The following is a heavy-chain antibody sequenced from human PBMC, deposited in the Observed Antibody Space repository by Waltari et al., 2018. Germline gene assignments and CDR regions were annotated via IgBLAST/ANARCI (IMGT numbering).Heavy chain of an antibody. CDR1: GGSLSSSSYY. CDR3: ARPGPDYGGNKRTHWYFDL. D-gene: IGHD4-17*01. Sequence: QLQLQESGPGLVKPSETLSLTCTVSGGSLSSSSYYWGWIRQPPGKGLEWIGSIYYSGSTYYNPSLKSRVTISVDTSKNQFSLKLSSVTAADTAVYYCARPGPDYGGNKRTHWYFDLWGRGTLVTVSS. J-gene: IGHJ2*01. CDR2: IYYSGST. V-gene: IGHV4-39*01.